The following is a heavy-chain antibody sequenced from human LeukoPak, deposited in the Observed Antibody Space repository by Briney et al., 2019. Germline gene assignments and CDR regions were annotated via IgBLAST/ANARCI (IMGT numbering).Heavy chain of an antibody. CDR2: ISYDGSNK. CDR1: GFTFSSYG. D-gene: IGHD6-13*01. Sequence: GGSLRLSCAASGFTFSSYGMHWVRQAPGKGLEWVAVISYDGSNKYYADSVKGRFTISRDNSKSTLYLQMNSLRAEDTAVYYCAATLGFSSSCLPLWGQGTLVTVSS. CDR3: AATLGFSSSCLPL. V-gene: IGHV3-30*03. J-gene: IGHJ4*02.